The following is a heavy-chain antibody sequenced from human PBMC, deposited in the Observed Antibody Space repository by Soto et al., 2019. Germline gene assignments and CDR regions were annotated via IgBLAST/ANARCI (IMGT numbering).Heavy chain of an antibody. CDR1: GFTFSSYS. D-gene: IGHD5-12*01. Sequence: GGSLRLSCAASGFTFSSYSMHWVRQAPGTGLEWLAVISYDGNNKYYADSVRGRLSISRDNSKNTLYLQMNSLRGDDTAVYYCEKDAERGSHVSYFDNWGQGTLVTVSS. V-gene: IGHV3-30*18. J-gene: IGHJ4*02. CDR3: EKDAERGSHVSYFDN. CDR2: ISYDGNNK.